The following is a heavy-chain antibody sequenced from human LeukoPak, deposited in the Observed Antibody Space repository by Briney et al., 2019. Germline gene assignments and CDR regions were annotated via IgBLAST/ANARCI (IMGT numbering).Heavy chain of an antibody. CDR1: GYTFTGYY. Sequence: ASVKVSCKASGYTFTGYYMHWVRQAPGQGLEWMGWINPNSGGTNYAQKFQGRVTMTRDTSISTAYMELSRLRSDDTALYYCAREPIVVMDYYMDVWGKGTTVTVSS. D-gene: IGHD2-2*01. V-gene: IGHV1-2*02. J-gene: IGHJ6*03. CDR3: AREPIVVMDYYMDV. CDR2: INPNSGGT.